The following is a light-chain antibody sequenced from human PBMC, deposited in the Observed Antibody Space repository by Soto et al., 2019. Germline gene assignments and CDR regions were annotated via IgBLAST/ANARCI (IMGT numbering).Light chain of an antibody. V-gene: IGKV3-20*01. CDR2: GAS. Sequence: VLTQSPGTLSLSPGERGTLSCRASQSVSNNYLAWFQHKPGQAPRLLIFGASTRATGIPDRFSGSGSGTRFTLTISSLEPEDVAVYYCQQYGSSPPWTFGQGTKVDIK. CDR1: QSVSNNY. CDR3: QQYGSSPPWT. J-gene: IGKJ1*01.